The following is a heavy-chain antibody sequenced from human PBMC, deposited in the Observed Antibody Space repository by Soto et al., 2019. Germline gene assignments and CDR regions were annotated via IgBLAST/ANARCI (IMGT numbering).Heavy chain of an antibody. CDR1: GDKVSSNSAA. CDR2: TLYRSKWYN. D-gene: IGHD6-19*01. CDR3: ARDHSSDGYYFDY. V-gene: IGHV6-1*01. Sequence: SQTLSLTYAISGDKVSSNSAAWNWIRQSPSRGLEWLGRTLYRSKWYNDYAASVESRITINPDTSKNQFSLQLNSVTPEDTAVYYCARDHSSDGYYFDYWGQGALVTVSS. J-gene: IGHJ4*02.